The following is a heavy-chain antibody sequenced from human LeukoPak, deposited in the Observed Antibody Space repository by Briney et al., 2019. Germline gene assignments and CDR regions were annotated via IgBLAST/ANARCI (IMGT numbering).Heavy chain of an antibody. V-gene: IGHV4-59*01. D-gene: IGHD3-10*01. CDR2: IYYSGST. CDR3: ARNRITMVRGVTEFDY. CDR1: GGSISSYY. J-gene: IGHJ4*02. Sequence: SETLSLTCTVSGGSISSYYWSWIRQPPGKGLEWIGYIYYSGSTNYNPSLKSRVTISVDTSKNQFSLKLSSVTAADTAVYYCARNRITMVRGVTEFDYWGQGTLVTVSS.